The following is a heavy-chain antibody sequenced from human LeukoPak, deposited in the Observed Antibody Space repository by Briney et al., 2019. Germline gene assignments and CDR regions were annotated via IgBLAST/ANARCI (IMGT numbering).Heavy chain of an antibody. V-gene: IGHV1-2*02. CDR1: GYSFIGYH. D-gene: IGHD4-23*01. CDR3: ARGAVVTPDYDYMDV. Sequence: ASVKVSCKASGYSFIGYHMHWVRQAPGQGLEWGGWINPNSGGTKYTQKSARKFQGRVTMTRDTPISTAYMELSRLTYDDTAVYYCARGAVVTPDYDYMDVWGKGTTVTVSS. CDR2: INPNSGGT. J-gene: IGHJ6*03.